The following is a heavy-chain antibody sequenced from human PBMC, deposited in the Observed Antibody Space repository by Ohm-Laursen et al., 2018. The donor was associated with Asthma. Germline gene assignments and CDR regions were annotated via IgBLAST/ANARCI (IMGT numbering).Heavy chain of an antibody. CDR2: INPNSGGT. D-gene: IGHD3-22*01. CDR1: GYTFTGYY. Sequence: ASVKVSCKASGYTFTGYYMHWVRQAPGQGLEWMGRINPNSGGTNYAQKFQGRVTMTRDTSISTAYMELRSLRSDDTAVYYCARGDSSGYYQNWFDPWGQGTLVTVSS. V-gene: IGHV1-2*06. CDR3: ARGDSSGYYQNWFDP. J-gene: IGHJ5*02.